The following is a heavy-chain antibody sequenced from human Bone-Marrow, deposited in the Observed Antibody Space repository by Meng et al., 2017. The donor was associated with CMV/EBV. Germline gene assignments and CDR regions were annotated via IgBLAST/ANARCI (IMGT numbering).Heavy chain of an antibody. CDR2: IYHSGST. D-gene: IGHD2-2*01. CDR3: AREGCSSTSCYLHYYYYGMDV. CDR1: GGSISSSNW. J-gene: IGHJ6*02. Sequence: SETLSLTCAVSGGSISSSNWWSWVRQPPGKGLEWIGEIYHSGSTNYNPSLKSRVTISVDKSKNQFSLKLSSVTAADTAVYYCAREGCSSTSCYLHYYYYGMDVWGQGTTVTVSS. V-gene: IGHV4-4*02.